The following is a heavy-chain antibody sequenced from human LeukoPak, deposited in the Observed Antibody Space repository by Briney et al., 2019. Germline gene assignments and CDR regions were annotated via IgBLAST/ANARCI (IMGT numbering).Heavy chain of an antibody. D-gene: IGHD3-22*01. Sequence: AGSLRLSCAASGFTFSSYGMHWARQAPGNGLEWVAVIWYDGSNKYYADSVKGRFTISRDNSKNTLYLQMNSLRAEDTAVYYCARELSPVVKYYFDDWGQGTLVTVSS. CDR1: GFTFSSYG. J-gene: IGHJ4*02. CDR2: IWYDGSNK. CDR3: ARELSPVVKYYFDD. V-gene: IGHV3-33*01.